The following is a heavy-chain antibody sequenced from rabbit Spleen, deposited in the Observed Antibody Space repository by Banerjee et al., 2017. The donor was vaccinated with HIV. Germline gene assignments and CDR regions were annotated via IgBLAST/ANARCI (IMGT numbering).Heavy chain of an antibody. V-gene: IGHV1S45*01. CDR1: GFDFTSYYM. J-gene: IGHJ6*01. Sequence: QEQLVESGGGLVQPGGSLKLSCKASGFDFTSYYMSWVRQAPGKGLEWIGYIVPIFGVTYYANWAKGRFTFSKTSSTTVTLQVTSLTAADTATYFCARDLTGVIGWNFGWWGQGTLVTVS. CDR3: ARDLTGVIGWNFGW. D-gene: IGHD4-1*01. CDR2: IVPIFGVT.